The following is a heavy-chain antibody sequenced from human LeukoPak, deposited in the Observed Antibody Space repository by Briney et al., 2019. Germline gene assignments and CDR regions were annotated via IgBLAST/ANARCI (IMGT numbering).Heavy chain of an antibody. V-gene: IGHV3-30*02. CDR1: GFTFSSYG. D-gene: IGHD3-10*01. Sequence: PGGSLRLSCAAAGFTFSSYGMHWVRQAAGKGLEWVAFIRYDGSNKYYADSVKGRFTISRDNAKNSLYLQMTSLRAEHTAVYYCARDSVPMVRGAPKDYWGQGPLVTLSS. J-gene: IGHJ4*02. CDR3: ARDSVPMVRGAPKDY. CDR2: IRYDGSNK.